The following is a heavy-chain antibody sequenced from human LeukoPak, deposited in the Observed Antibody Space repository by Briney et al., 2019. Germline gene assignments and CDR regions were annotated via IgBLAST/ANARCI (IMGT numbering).Heavy chain of an antibody. D-gene: IGHD4-17*01. CDR2: IYFTGST. V-gene: IGHV4-4*07. CDR3: ARDATVTTGLLAWFDS. CDR1: GGSINNYY. J-gene: IGHJ5*01. Sequence: SETLSLTCTVSGGSINNYYWSWLRQPAGKGLKWIGRIYFTGSTNYNPSLKSRVTISLDTSKDQFYLKLSSVTAADTAVYFCARDATVTTGLLAWFDSWGQGTLVTVSS.